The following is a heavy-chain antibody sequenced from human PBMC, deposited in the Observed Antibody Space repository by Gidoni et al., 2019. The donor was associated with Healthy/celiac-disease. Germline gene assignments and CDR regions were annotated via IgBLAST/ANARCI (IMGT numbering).Heavy chain of an antibody. Sequence: EVQLVESGGGLVKPGGSLRLSCAASGFTFSNACMSWLRQAPGQGLAWVGRIKSKTDGGTTDYAAPVKGRFTISRDDSKNTLYLQMNSLKTEDTAVYYCTTDPPHCSGGSCYSFWAGVVDYMDVWGKGTTVTVSS. CDR3: TTDPPHCSGGSCYSFWAGVVDYMDV. V-gene: IGHV3-15*01. CDR1: GFTFSNAC. J-gene: IGHJ6*03. CDR2: IKSKTDGGTT. D-gene: IGHD2-15*01.